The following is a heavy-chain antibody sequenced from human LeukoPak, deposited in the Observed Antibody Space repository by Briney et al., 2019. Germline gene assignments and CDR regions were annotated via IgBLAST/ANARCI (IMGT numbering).Heavy chain of an antibody. Sequence: GGSLRLSCAASGFIFSNYNMSWVRQTPGKGLEWLSYISSSSGTIYYADSVKGRFTISGDNAKNSLYLQMNSLRAEDTAVYYCARALGYSYGYAVDYWGQGTLVTVSS. J-gene: IGHJ4*02. V-gene: IGHV3-48*01. CDR2: ISSSSGTI. CDR1: GFIFSNYN. CDR3: ARALGYSYGYAVDY. D-gene: IGHD5-18*01.